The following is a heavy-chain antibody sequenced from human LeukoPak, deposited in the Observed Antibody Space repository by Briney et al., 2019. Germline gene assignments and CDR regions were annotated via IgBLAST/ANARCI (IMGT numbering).Heavy chain of an antibody. J-gene: IGHJ4*02. CDR3: ARDSGPRFDY. Sequence: PSETLSLTCAVYGGSFSSYYWSWIRQPPGKGLEWIGYIYYSGSTNYNPSLKSRVTISVDTSKNQFFLKVSSVTAADTAVYYCARDSGPRFDYWGQGTLVTVSS. V-gene: IGHV4-59*01. CDR2: IYYSGST. CDR1: GGSFSSYY. D-gene: IGHD6-19*01.